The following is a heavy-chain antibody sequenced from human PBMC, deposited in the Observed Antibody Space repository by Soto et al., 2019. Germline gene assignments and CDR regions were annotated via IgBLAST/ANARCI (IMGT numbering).Heavy chain of an antibody. Sequence: EVQLVESGGGLVQPGGSLRLSCAASGFIFSDFSMNWVRQAPGKGLEWLSYISRGGGTIYYADSVKGRFTISRDDAKNSLYLQMSSLRDEDTAVYYCAIDWSWAFDSWGQGTLVTVSS. CDR3: AIDWSWAFDS. D-gene: IGHD3-16*01. V-gene: IGHV3-48*02. J-gene: IGHJ4*02. CDR2: ISRGGGTI. CDR1: GFIFSDFS.